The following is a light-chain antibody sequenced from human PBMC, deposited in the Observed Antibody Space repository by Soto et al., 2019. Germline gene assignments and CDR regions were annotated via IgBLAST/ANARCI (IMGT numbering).Light chain of an antibody. CDR2: EAT. CDR1: SSDVGSSNL. CDR3: CSYAGSGVTFHVV. J-gene: IGLJ2*01. V-gene: IGLV2-23*01. Sequence: QSALTQPASVSGSPGQSITISCTGSSSDVGSSNLVSWYQQYPGKAPKLIIYEATKRPSGVSNRFSGAKSGSTASLTISGLQAEDEADYHCCSYAGSGVTFHVVCGGGTKVTVL.